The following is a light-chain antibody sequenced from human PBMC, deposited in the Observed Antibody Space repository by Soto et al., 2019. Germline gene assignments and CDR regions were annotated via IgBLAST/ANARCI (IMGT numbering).Light chain of an antibody. V-gene: IGKV3-11*01. CDR3: QQRSNWPLGYT. CDR1: QSVSTY. Sequence: EIVLTQSPATLSLSPGERATLSCRASQSVSTYLAWYQQQPGQPPRLLIYDASNRATGIPARFSGSGSGTDVTLTISGLEHEDFAVYYCQQRSNWPLGYTFGQGTKLEIK. J-gene: IGKJ2*01. CDR2: DAS.